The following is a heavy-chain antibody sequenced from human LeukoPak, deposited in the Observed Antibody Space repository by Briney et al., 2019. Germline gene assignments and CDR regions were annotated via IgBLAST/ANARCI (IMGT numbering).Heavy chain of an antibody. CDR3: ARGPPTSRSGAHFDY. CDR2: ISYSGNNY. J-gene: IGHJ4*02. CDR1: GFTLSHYA. V-gene: IGHV3-30*03. D-gene: IGHD5-12*01. Sequence: GGSLRLSCAASGFTLSHYAMHWVRQAPGEGLQWVAFISYSGNNYYYADSVKGRFIISRDDSKNTLYVEMNSLRLDDTAIYYCARGPPTSRSGAHFDYWGQGPLVTVSP.